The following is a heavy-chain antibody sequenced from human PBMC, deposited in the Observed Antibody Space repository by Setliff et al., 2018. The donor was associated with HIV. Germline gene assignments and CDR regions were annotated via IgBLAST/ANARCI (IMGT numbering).Heavy chain of an antibody. D-gene: IGHD5-18*01. CDR2: FYNRGNT. V-gene: IGHV4-61*02. J-gene: IGHJ3*01. CDR1: GGSISSGSYY. CDR3: ARDGWDVDTAMVGL. Sequence: PSETLSLTCTVSGGSISSGSYYWSWIRQPAGKGLEWIGRFYNRGNTYYNPSLKSRVIMAVDTSKNQFSLELSSVTAADTAVYYCARDGWDVDTAMVGLWGQGTMVTVSS.